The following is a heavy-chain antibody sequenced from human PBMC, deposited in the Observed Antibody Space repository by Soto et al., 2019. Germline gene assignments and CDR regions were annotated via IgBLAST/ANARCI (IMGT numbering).Heavy chain of an antibody. D-gene: IGHD2-21*02. CDR3: ARLRTTVVTQAYFDH. CDR1: GESISSSSYY. CDR2: IYYSGRT. V-gene: IGHV4-39*01. Sequence: PSETLSLTCIVSGESISSSSYYWGWIRQPPGKGLEWIGSIYYSGRTYYNPFFKSRVTISIDTSKNQFSLKLSSVTATDTAVYYCARLRTTVVTQAYFDHWGQGALVTVSS. J-gene: IGHJ4*02.